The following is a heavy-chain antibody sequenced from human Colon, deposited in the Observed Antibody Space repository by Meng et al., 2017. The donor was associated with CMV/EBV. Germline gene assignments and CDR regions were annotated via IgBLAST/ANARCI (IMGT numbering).Heavy chain of an antibody. J-gene: IGHJ5*02. Sequence: GGSLRLSCEVSGLTFRTYAMAWVRQAPGKGLEWVSGISGSGDRTYYVESVKGRFNISRDNSKNTLYMHLNNLRVEDTAVYYCARGGVAAANWFDPWGQGTLVTVSS. CDR3: ARGGVAAANWFDP. CDR1: GLTFRTYA. CDR2: ISGSGDRT. V-gene: IGHV3-23*01. D-gene: IGHD6-13*01.